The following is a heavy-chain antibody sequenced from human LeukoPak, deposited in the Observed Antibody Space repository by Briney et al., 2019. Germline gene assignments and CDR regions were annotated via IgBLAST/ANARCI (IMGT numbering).Heavy chain of an antibody. CDR1: QFTFSRFA. J-gene: IGHJ6*03. Sequence: PGGSLRLSCEASQFTFSRFAMSWTRQAPGTGLEWVSTLSGSGTAAYYADSVKGRFTTSRDNSKDTLYLQMDNLRADDTAVYYCAKHLGSHSFLFYYMDVWGTGTSVIVSS. V-gene: IGHV3-23*01. D-gene: IGHD2-21*01. CDR2: LSGSGTAA. CDR3: AKHLGSHSFLFYYMDV.